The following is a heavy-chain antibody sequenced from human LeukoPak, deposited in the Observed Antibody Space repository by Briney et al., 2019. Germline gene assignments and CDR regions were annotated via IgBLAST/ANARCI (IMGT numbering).Heavy chain of an antibody. Sequence: PSETLSLTCTVSGGSFSGYYWSWIRQPPGKGLEWIGDIYYSGSTNYNPSLKSRVAISVDTSKNQFSLKLSSVTAADTAVYYCARNNMSGCYYFDYWGQGTLVTVSS. CDR1: GGSFSGYY. J-gene: IGHJ4*02. CDR3: ARNNMSGCYYFDY. V-gene: IGHV4-59*01. CDR2: IYYSGST. D-gene: IGHD6-19*01.